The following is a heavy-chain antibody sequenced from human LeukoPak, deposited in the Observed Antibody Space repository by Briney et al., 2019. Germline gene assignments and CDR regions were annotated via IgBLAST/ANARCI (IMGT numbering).Heavy chain of an antibody. D-gene: IGHD3-22*01. V-gene: IGHV1-69*02. CDR1: GGTFSSYT. CDR3: ARSIGDYYDSSGYYYSAFDI. Sequence: SVKVSCKASGGTFSSYTISWVRQAPGQGLEWMGRIIPILGIANYAQKFQGRVKIAADKSPSTAYMELSSLRSEDTAVYYCARSIGDYYDSSGYYYSAFDIWGQGTMVTVSS. CDR2: IIPILGIA. J-gene: IGHJ3*02.